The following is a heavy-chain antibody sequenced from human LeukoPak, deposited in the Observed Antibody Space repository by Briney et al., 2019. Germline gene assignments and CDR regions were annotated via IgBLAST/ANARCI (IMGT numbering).Heavy chain of an antibody. V-gene: IGHV3-20*04. CDR1: GFTFDDYG. Sequence: RPGGSLRLSCAASGFTFDDYGMSWVRQAPGKGLEWVSRINWNGGSTGHADSVKGRFTISRDNAKNSLYLQMNSLRAEDTALYYCARDGWSTVTTYFDYWGQGTLVTVSS. J-gene: IGHJ4*02. CDR3: ARDGWSTVTTYFDY. D-gene: IGHD4-11*01. CDR2: INWNGGST.